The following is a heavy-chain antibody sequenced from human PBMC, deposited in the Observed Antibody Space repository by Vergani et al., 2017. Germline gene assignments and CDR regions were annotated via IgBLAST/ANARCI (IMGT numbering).Heavy chain of an antibody. CDR1: GGSISSSSYY. Sequence: QLQLQESGPGLVKPSETLSLPCTVSGGSISSSSYYWGWIRQPPGEGLEWIGSIYYSGSTYYNPSLKSRVTISVDTAKNQFSLKLTSVTAADTAVYYCARLSLRGWFDPWGQGTLVTVSS. V-gene: IGHV4-39*01. D-gene: IGHD3-3*02. CDR3: ARLSLRGWFDP. CDR2: IYYSGST. J-gene: IGHJ5*02.